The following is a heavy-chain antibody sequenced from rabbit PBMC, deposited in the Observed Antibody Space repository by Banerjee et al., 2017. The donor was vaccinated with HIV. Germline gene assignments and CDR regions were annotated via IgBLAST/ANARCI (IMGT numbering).Heavy chain of an antibody. CDR2: IYTGSWGSP. V-gene: IGHV1S40*01. J-gene: IGHJ4*01. CDR3: ARAGDYDYTYGYAGYPM. CDR1: GFSFSSRYY. D-gene: IGHD6-1*01. Sequence: QSLEESGGDLVKPGASLTLTCTASGFSFSSRYYMCWVRQAPGKGLEGLACIYTGSWGSPYYASWAEGRFTISKTSSTTATLQMTSLTAADTATYFCARAGDYDYTYGYAGYPMWGPGTLVTVS.